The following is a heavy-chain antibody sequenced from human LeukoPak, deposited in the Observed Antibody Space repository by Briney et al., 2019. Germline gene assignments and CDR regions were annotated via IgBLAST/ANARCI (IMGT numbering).Heavy chain of an antibody. CDR3: ARDPGRQYSSVADV. CDR2: IKEDGSKK. J-gene: IGHJ6*02. CDR1: GFSFSSYW. D-gene: IGHD6-19*01. V-gene: IGHV3-7*03. Sequence: PGGSLRLSCAASGFSFSSYWMNWVRGAPGKGLEWLANIKEDGSKKYYVDSVKGRFTISRDNAKNSLYLQMDSLRAEDTAVYYCARDPGRQYSSVADVWGQGTTVTVSS.